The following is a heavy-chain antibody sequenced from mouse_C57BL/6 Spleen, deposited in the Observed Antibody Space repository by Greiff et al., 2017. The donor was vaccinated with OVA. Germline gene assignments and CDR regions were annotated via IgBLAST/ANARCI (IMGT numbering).Heavy chain of an antibody. J-gene: IGHJ3*01. V-gene: IGHV14-1*01. D-gene: IGHD1-1*01. CDR2: IEPEDGDT. CDR1: GFNIKDYY. Sequence: VHVKQSGAELVRPGASVKLSCTASGFNIKDYYMHWVKQRPEQGLEWIGRIEPEDGDTEYAPKFQGKATMTADTSSNTAYLQLSSLTSEDTAVYYCTTDYYGSRGFAYWGQGTLVTVSA. CDR3: TTDYYGSRGFAY.